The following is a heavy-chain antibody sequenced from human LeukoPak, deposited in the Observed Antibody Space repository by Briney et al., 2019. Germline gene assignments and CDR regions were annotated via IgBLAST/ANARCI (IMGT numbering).Heavy chain of an antibody. D-gene: IGHD4-17*01. J-gene: IGHJ6*02. V-gene: IGHV3-30*18. CDR1: GFTFTNYG. Sequence: GGALRLSCAASGFTFTNYGFHWVRQAPGKGLERGAAMSHAGSFKYYGDSVRGGFTLSRDNSENTLYLKMNSLRTEDTAVYYCAKDAYERDDYGDHLRDLVDVWGQGTTVTVSS. CDR3: AKDAYERDDYGDHLRDLVDV. CDR2: MSHAGSFK.